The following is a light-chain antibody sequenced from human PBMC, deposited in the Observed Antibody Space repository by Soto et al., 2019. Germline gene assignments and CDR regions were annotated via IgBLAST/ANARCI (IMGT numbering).Light chain of an antibody. CDR1: SSDVGGYNY. CDR3: QSFDSGLAGWV. CDR2: EVS. J-gene: IGLJ3*02. V-gene: IGLV2-14*01. Sequence: QSVLTQPASVSGSLGQSITISCSGTSSDVGGYNYVSWYQQHPGKAPKLMIYEVSIRPSGVPHRFSGSKSGTSASLAITGLQAEDEADYYCQSFDSGLAGWVFGGGTKLTVL.